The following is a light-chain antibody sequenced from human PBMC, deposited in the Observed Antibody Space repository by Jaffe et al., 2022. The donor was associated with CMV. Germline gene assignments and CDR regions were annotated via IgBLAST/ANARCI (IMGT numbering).Light chain of an antibody. J-gene: IGKJ3*01. CDR3: QQAKDFPFT. Sequence: IQMTQSPSSVSASVGDRVTITCRASQGIYSWLAWYQQKPGKAPKLLMYGASSLQSGVPSRFSASGTGTDFTLTISSLQPEDFATYYCQQAKDFPFTFGPGTTVDIK. CDR2: GAS. CDR1: QGIYSW. V-gene: IGKV1-12*01.